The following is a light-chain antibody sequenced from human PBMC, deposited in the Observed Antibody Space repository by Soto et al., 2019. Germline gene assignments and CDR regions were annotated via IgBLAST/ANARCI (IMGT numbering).Light chain of an antibody. CDR1: SSDVGGYNY. V-gene: IGLV2-14*01. CDR2: DVS. CDR3: SSYTSSSPYV. J-gene: IGLJ1*01. Sequence: QSALTQPASVSGSPGXSXTISCTGTSSDVGGYNYVSWYQQYPGKAPKLMIYDVSNRPSGVSNRFSGSKSGNTASLTISGLQAEDEADYYCSSYTSSSPYVFGTGTKVTVL.